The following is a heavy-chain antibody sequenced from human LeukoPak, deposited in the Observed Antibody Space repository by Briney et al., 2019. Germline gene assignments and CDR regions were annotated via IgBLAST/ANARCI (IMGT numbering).Heavy chain of an antibody. J-gene: IGHJ5*02. D-gene: IGHD1-26*01. Sequence: SETLSLTCTVSGGSISSYYWSWIRQPPGKGLEWIGHLYYSGGTNYNPSLKSRVTISVDTSKNQISLKLSSVTAADTAVYYCARDTSGSYFLDWFDPWGQGTLVTVSS. CDR1: GGSISSYY. V-gene: IGHV4-59*12. CDR3: ARDTSGSYFLDWFDP. CDR2: LYYSGGT.